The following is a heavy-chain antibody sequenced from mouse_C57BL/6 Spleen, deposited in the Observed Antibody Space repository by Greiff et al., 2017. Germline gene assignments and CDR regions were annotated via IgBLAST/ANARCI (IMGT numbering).Heavy chain of an antibody. J-gene: IGHJ3*01. V-gene: IGHV1-53*01. CDR1: GYTFTSYW. CDR3: ASLNDYYGPALFAY. CDR2: INPSNGGT. D-gene: IGHD1-2*01. Sequence: QVQLQQPGTELVKPGASVKLSCRASGYTFTSYWMHWVKQRPGQGLEWIGNINPSNGGTNYNEKFKSKATLTVDKSSSTAYMQLSSLTSEYSSVYYCASLNDYYGPALFAYWGQGTLVTVSA.